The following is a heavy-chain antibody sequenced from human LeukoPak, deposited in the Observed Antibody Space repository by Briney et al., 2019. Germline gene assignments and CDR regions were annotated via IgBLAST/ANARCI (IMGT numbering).Heavy chain of an antibody. V-gene: IGHV1-69*05. D-gene: IGHD1-1*01. CDR2: IIPNFGTA. CDR3: ARAPARSRYNWNDPYFDY. Sequence: SVKVSCKASGGTFSSYAINWVRQAPGQGLEWMGGIIPNFGTANYAQKFQGRVTFTTDESTSTAYMELSSLRSEDTAVYYCARAPARSRYNWNDPYFDYWGQGTLVTVSS. CDR1: GGTFSSYA. J-gene: IGHJ4*02.